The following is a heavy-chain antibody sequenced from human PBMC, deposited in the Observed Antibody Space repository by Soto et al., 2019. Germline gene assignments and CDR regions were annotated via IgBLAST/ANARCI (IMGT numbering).Heavy chain of an antibody. J-gene: IGHJ4*02. CDR3: ATGHQPEGLDN. CDR2: LYPSGEI. CDR1: GDSISFSY. V-gene: IGHV4-4*07. Sequence: PSETLSLTCTMSGDSISFSYWTWVRQPAGQGLQWLGRLYPSGEIHYSPSLSGRLTISADRSKNQFSLRLTSMTAADTAVYFCATGHQPEGLDNWGRGILVTVSS.